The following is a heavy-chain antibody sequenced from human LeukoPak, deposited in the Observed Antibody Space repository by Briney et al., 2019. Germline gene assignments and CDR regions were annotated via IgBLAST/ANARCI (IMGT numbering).Heavy chain of an antibody. D-gene: IGHD5-24*01. CDR1: GGSISSSSYY. J-gene: IGHJ4*02. V-gene: IGHV4-39*07. Sequence: PSETLSLTCTVSGGSISSSSYYWGWIRQPPGKGLEWIGSIYYSGSTYYNPSLKSRVTISVDTSKNQFSLKLSSVTAADTAVYYCARAWLHNTNDYWGQGTLVTVSS. CDR2: IYYSGST. CDR3: ARAWLHNTNDY.